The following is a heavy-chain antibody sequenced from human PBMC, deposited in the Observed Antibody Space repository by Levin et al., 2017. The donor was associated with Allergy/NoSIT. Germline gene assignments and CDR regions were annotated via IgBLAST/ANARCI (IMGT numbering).Heavy chain of an antibody. Sequence: SETLSLTCGVSGYSITGGYYWGWIRQPPGKGLEWIANIHHTGTTYRNPALKSRLTITIDMSKNQFSLRLSSVTAADTAVYYCLRAGPEVPIVAGSNWFDPWGQGTLVTVSS. V-gene: IGHV4-38-2*01. CDR3: LRAGPEVPIVAGSNWFDP. J-gene: IGHJ5*02. CDR2: IHHTGTT. CDR1: GYSITGGYY. D-gene: IGHD6-19*01.